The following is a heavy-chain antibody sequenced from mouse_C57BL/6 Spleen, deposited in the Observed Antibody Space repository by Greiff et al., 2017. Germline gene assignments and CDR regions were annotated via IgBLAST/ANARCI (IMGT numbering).Heavy chain of an antibody. CDR1: GYTFTSYW. D-gene: IGHD4-1*01. V-gene: IGHV1-69*01. CDR2: IDPSDSYT. Sequence: VQLQQPGAELVMPGASVKLSCKASGYTFTSYWMHWVKQRPGQGLEWIGEIDPSDSYTNYNQKFKGKSTLTVDKSSSTAYMQLSSLTSEDSAVYYCARQGGTGYFDYWGQGTTLTVSS. CDR3: ARQGGTGYFDY. J-gene: IGHJ2*01.